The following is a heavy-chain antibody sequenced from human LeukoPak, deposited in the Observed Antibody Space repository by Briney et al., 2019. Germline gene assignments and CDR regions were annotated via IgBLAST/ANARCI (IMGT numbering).Heavy chain of an antibody. D-gene: IGHD6-6*01. CDR3: AGDPSIAATYDGLDV. CDR2: ITSSGTSI. CDR1: GFTFSNYD. V-gene: IGHV3-11*01. Sequence: GGSLRLSCAASGFTFSNYDMIWIRQAPGKGLEWVSYITSSGTSINYADAVKGRFTISRDNAKNSLHLQMTSLRVEDTGVYFCAGDPSIAATYDGLDVWSQGTVVTVYS. J-gene: IGHJ3*01.